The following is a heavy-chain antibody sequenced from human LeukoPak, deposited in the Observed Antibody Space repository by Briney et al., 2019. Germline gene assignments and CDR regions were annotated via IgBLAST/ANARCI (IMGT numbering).Heavy chain of an antibody. Sequence: PGGSLRLSCVASGFTFSNYGMSWVRQAPGKGLEWVSAISGSGGSTFYADSVKGRFTSSRDSSKNTMYLQMNSLRAEDTAVYYCAKVASGYYRFDFWGQGTLVAVSS. V-gene: IGHV3-23*01. CDR3: AKVASGYYRFDF. CDR2: ISGSGGST. D-gene: IGHD3-22*01. CDR1: GFTFSNYG. J-gene: IGHJ4*02.